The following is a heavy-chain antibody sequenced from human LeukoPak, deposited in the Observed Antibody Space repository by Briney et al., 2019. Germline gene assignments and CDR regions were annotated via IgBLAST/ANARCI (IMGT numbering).Heavy chain of an antibody. D-gene: IGHD6-13*01. Sequence: PSETLSLTCAVYGGSFSGYYWSWIRQPPGKGLEWIGEINHSGSTNYNPSLKSRVTISVDTSKNQFSLKLSSVTAADTAVYYCAREPGIAAAPAFDYWGQGTLVTVSS. CDR3: AREPGIAAAPAFDY. V-gene: IGHV4-34*01. CDR2: INHSGST. CDR1: GGSFSGYY. J-gene: IGHJ4*02.